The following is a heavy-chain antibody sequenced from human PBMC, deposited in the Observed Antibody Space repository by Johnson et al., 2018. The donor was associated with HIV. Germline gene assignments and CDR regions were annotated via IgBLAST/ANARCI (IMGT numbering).Heavy chain of an antibody. V-gene: IGHV3-7*01. CDR3: ASSWFGELSYAFDI. J-gene: IGHJ3*02. CDR1: GFSFSNYW. CDR2: IKQDGNKK. Sequence: VQLVESGGGLAQPGGSLKVSCAASGFSFSNYWMSWVRQAPGKGLEWVANIKQDGNKKYYVDSVKGRFTISRDNAKNSLYLQMNSLRAEDTAVYYCASSWFGELSYAFDIWGQGTMVTVSS. D-gene: IGHD3-10*01.